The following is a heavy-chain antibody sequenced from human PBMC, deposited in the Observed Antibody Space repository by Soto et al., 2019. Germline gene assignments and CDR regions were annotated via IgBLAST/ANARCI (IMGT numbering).Heavy chain of an antibody. V-gene: IGHV3-30*18. J-gene: IGHJ4*02. CDR1: GFTFSSYG. Sequence: GGSLRLSCAASGFTFSSYGMHWVRQAPGKGLEWVAVISYDGSNKYYADSVKGRFTISRDNSKNTLYLQMNSLRAEDTAVYYCAKEGPLDDFWRDRLDYWGQGTLVTVSS. CDR3: AKEGPLDDFWRDRLDY. D-gene: IGHD3-3*01. CDR2: ISYDGSNK.